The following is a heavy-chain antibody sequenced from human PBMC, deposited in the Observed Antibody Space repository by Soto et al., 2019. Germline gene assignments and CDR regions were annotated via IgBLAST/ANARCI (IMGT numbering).Heavy chain of an antibody. D-gene: IGHD3-22*01. Sequence: QLQLQESGSGLVKPSETLSLTCTVSGGSISSGGHSWNWIRQPPGKGLEWIGYIYHSGNTYYNPSRTIRVTISVDRSKNQFSLKLSSVTAADTAVYYCARGNYHVSSGYVDYWFDSWGQGTLVTVSS. CDR1: GGSISSGGHS. CDR2: IYHSGNT. V-gene: IGHV4-30-2*01. CDR3: ARGNYHVSSGYVDYWFDS. J-gene: IGHJ5*01.